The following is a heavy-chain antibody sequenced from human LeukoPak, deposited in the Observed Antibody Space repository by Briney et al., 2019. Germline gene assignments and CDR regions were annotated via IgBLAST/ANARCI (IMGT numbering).Heavy chain of an antibody. J-gene: IGHJ4*02. V-gene: IGHV3-48*03. CDR2: ISSSVATM. Sequence: GGSLRLSCAASGFTFTIYEMNWVRQAPGKGLEWVSYISSSVATMYYADSVKGRFTISRDNAKNSLYLQMNSLRTEDTAVYYCARARRDYYFDYWGQGTLVTVSS. CDR3: ARARRDYYFDY. CDR1: GFTFTIYE.